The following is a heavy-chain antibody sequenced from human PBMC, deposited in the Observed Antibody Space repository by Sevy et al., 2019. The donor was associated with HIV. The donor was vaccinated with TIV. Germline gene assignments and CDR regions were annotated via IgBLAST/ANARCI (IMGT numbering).Heavy chain of an antibody. D-gene: IGHD2-8*01. V-gene: IGHV1-69*13. CDR3: ASDYCTNGVCYPYYFDY. J-gene: IGHJ4*02. CDR2: IIPIFGTA. CDR1: GGTFSSYA. Sequence: ASVKVSCKASGGTFSSYAISWVRQAPGQGLEWMGGIIPIFGTANYAEKFQGRVTITADESTGTAYMELRSLSAEETAVYYSASDYCTNGVCYPYYFDYWGQGTLVTVSS.